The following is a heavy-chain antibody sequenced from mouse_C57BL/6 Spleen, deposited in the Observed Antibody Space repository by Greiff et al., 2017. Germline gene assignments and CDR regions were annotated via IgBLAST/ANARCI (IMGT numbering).Heavy chain of an antibody. CDR2: IDPSVSYT. J-gene: IGHJ3*01. D-gene: IGHD1-1*01. CDR1: GYTFTSYW. CDR3: AVLLLAY. V-gene: IGHV1-69*01. Sequence: QVQLQQPGAELVMPGASVKLSCKASGYTFTSYWMHWVTQRPGQGLEWIGEIDPSVSYTNYNQKFKGKSTLTVDKSSRTAYMQLSRLTSENSAVYYCAVLLLAYWGQGTLVTVSA.